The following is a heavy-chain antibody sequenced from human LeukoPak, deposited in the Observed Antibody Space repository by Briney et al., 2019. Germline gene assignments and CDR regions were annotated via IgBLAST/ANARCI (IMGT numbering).Heavy chain of an antibody. CDR3: ARAGVRVVLRTRRHDY. CDR1: GGSISSGSYY. V-gene: IGHV4-61*02. D-gene: IGHD2-8*01. CDR2: MYTSGST. Sequence: SQTLSLTCTVSGGSISSGSYYWSWIRQPAGKGLEWIGRMYTSGSTNYNPSLKSRVTISVDTSKNQFSLKLSSVTAADTAVYYCARAGVRVVLRTRRHDYWGQGTLVTVSS. J-gene: IGHJ4*02.